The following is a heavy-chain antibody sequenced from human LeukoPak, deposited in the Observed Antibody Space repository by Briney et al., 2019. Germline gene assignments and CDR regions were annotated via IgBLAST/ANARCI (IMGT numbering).Heavy chain of an antibody. D-gene: IGHD5-12*01. Sequence: SETLSLTCAVYGGSFSGYYWSWIRQPPGKGLEWIGEINHSGSTSYNPSLKSRVTISVDTSKNQFSLKLSSVTAADTAVYYCASDSGYDEIDYWGQGTLVTVSS. V-gene: IGHV4-34*01. CDR2: INHSGST. CDR1: GGSFSGYY. J-gene: IGHJ4*02. CDR3: ASDSGYDEIDY.